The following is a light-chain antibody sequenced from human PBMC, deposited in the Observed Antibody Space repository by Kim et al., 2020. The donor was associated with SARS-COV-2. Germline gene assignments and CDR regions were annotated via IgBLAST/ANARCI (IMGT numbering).Light chain of an antibody. J-gene: IGKJ1*01. CDR1: QSVRSNY. V-gene: IGKV3-20*01. CDR2: GAS. Sequence: IVLTQSPGPLSLSPGERATLSCRASQSVRSNYLAWYQQKPGQAPRLLIYGASRGATGIPDRFSGSGSGTDFTLTISRLEPEDFAVYYCQLYGSSPLTFGQGTKVDIK. CDR3: QLYGSSPLT.